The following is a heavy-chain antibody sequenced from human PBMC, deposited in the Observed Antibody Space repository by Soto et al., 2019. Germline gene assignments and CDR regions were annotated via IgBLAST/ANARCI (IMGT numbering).Heavy chain of an antibody. D-gene: IGHD3-10*01. Sequence: PGGSLRLSCAASGFTFSSYGMHWVRQAPGKGLEWVAVISYDGSNKYYADSVKGRFTISRDNSKNTLYLQMNSLRAEDTAVYYCAKDAGLLWFGELSGVGMDVWGQGTTVTVSS. CDR2: ISYDGSNK. J-gene: IGHJ6*02. CDR3: AKDAGLLWFGELSGVGMDV. CDR1: GFTFSSYG. V-gene: IGHV3-30*18.